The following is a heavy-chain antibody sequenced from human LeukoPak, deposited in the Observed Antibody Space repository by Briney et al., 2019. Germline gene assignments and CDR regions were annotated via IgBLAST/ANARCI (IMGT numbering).Heavy chain of an antibody. CDR2: MNPNSGNT. Sequence: GASVKVSCKASGYTFTSYDINWVRQATGQGLEWMGWMNPNSGNTGYAQKFQGRVTITRNTSISTAYMELSSLRSDDTAVYYCARVSRVGGGYVEPFDYWGQGTLVTVSS. V-gene: IGHV1-8*03. CDR3: ARVSRVGGGYVEPFDY. CDR1: GYTFTSYD. J-gene: IGHJ4*02. D-gene: IGHD5-12*01.